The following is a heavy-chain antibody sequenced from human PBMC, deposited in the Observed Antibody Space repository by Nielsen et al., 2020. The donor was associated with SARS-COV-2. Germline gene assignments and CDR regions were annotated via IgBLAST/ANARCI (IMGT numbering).Heavy chain of an antibody. CDR3: TTLALGVGAFDI. CDR2: IKSKTDGGTT. J-gene: IGHJ3*02. V-gene: IGHV3-15*01. Sequence: VRQAPGKGLEWVGRIKSKTDGGTTGYAAPVKGRFTISRDDSKNTLYLQMNSLKTEDTAVYYCTTLALGVGAFDIWGQGTMVTVSS.